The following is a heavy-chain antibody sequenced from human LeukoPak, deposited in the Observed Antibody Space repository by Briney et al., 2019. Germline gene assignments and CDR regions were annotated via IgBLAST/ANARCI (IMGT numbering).Heavy chain of an antibody. CDR1: GFTFDDYA. D-gene: IGHD2-2*01. CDR3: AKDIGHIVVVPAAIPYYYGMDV. V-gene: IGHV3-9*01. CDR2: ISWNSGSI. J-gene: IGHJ6*02. Sequence: SLRLSCAASGFTFDDYAMHWVRQAPGKGLEWVSGISWNSGSIGCADSVKGRFTISRDNAENSLYLQMNSLRAEDTALYYCAKDIGHIVVVPAAIPYYYGMDVWGQGTTVTVSS.